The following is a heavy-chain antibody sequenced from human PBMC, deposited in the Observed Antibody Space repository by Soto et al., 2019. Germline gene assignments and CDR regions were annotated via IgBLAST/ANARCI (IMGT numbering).Heavy chain of an antibody. CDR1: GYTFTTYD. CDR2: MNPNSGFT. CDR3: ARTWGDLDY. J-gene: IGHJ4*02. D-gene: IGHD3-16*01. Sequence: GASVKVSCKASGYTFTTYDINWVRQATGQGLEWMGWMNPNSGFTGYAQNFRGRVTLTRDTSISTAYMELSSLRSEDTAVYYRARTWGDLDYWGQGTQVTVSS. V-gene: IGHV1-8*01.